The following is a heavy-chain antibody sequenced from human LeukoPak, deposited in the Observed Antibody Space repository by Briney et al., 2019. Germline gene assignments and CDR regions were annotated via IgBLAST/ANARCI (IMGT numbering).Heavy chain of an antibody. CDR2: ISGDGGST. D-gene: IGHD3-3*01. CDR3: AKDILYYDLWSGYIDY. Sequence: PGGSLRLSCAASGFTFDDYAMHWVRQAPGKGLEWVSLISGDGGSTYYADSVKGRFTISRDNSKNSLYLQMNSLRTEDTALYYCAKDILYYDLWSGYIDYWGQGTLVTVSS. J-gene: IGHJ4*02. V-gene: IGHV3-43*02. CDR1: GFTFDDYA.